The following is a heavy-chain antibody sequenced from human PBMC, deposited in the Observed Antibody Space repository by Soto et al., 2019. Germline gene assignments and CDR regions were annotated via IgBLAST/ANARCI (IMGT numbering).Heavy chain of an antibody. CDR3: ARGTALSGFSEERGKHYYYGMDV. CDR2: IYYSGST. J-gene: IGHJ6*02. D-gene: IGHD1-1*01. Sequence: PSETLSLTCTVSGGSISSGDYYWTWPRQPPGKGLEWIGYIYYSGSTYYNPSLESRVTISVDTSKNQFSPKLTSVTAADTAVASLARGTALSGFSEERGKHYYYGMDVWGPGTTVTVSS. CDR1: GGSISSGDYY. V-gene: IGHV4-30-4*02.